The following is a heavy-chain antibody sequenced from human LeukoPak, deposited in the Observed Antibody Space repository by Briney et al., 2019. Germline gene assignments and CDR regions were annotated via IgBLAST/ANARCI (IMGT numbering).Heavy chain of an antibody. V-gene: IGHV1-18*01. CDR2: ISLKNGDI. CDR1: GYTFTNYG. D-gene: IGHD3-22*01. Sequence: ASVKVSCKASGYTFTNYGIGWVRQASGQGLEWMGWISLKNGDIDYAQKVRGRVTMTTDTSTNTAYMELWSLTSDDTAVYYCAKSAASSGYFLPFDYWGQGTPAIVSS. J-gene: IGHJ4*02. CDR3: AKSAASSGYFLPFDY.